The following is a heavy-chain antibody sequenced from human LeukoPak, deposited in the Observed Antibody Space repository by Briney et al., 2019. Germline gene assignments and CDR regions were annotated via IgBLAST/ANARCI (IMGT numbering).Heavy chain of an antibody. Sequence: SETLSLTCTVSGGSIGSGGYYWSWIRQHPGKGLEWIGYIYYSGSTYYNPSLKSRVTISVDTSKNQFFLKLSSVTAADTAVYYCARDRVTTVTRYYYYYGMDVWGKGTTVTVSS. CDR3: ARDRVTTVTRYYYYYGMDV. D-gene: IGHD4-17*01. CDR1: GGSIGSGGYY. V-gene: IGHV4-31*03. J-gene: IGHJ6*04. CDR2: IYYSGST.